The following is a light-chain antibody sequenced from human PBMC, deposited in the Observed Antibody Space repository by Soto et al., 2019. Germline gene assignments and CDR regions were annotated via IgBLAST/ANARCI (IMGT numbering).Light chain of an antibody. J-gene: IGKJ1*01. V-gene: IGKV1-5*01. CDR2: DAS. CDR1: QGISSY. Sequence: DIQMTQSPSSLSASTGDRVTINYRASQGISSYLAWYQQKPGKAPKLLIYDASSLESGVPSRFGGSGSGTEFTLTISSLKPDDFATYYCQQYQSYSRTFGQGTKVDIK. CDR3: QQYQSYSRT.